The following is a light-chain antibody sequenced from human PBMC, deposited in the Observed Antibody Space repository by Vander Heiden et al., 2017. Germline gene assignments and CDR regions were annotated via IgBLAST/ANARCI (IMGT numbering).Light chain of an antibody. CDR3: QAWDSSTAWV. Sequence: SSELTQPPPVSVSPGQTASITCSGHKLGDKYACWYQQKPGQSPMLVLYQDDKRPSGIPGRFSGSNSGNTATLTISGTQAMDEADYYCQAWDSSTAWVFGGGTKLTVL. J-gene: IGLJ3*02. CDR1: KLGDKY. V-gene: IGLV3-1*01. CDR2: QDD.